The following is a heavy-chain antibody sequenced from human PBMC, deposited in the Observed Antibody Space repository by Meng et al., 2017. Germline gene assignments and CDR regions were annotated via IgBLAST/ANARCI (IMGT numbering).Heavy chain of an antibody. Sequence: QGQMVESGAEGKKAWASVKCSSKASGFTFPDYWLHWVRRAPGQGLEWMGRINPKSGDTHYAQRFQGRVTMTGDTSISTAYMELSGLRSDDTAMYYCARDEDISAAGKLFGDYWGQGTLVTVSS. CDR2: INPKSGDT. CDR1: GFTFPDYW. D-gene: IGHD6-13*01. CDR3: ARDEDISAAGKLFGDY. J-gene: IGHJ4*02. V-gene: IGHV1-2*06.